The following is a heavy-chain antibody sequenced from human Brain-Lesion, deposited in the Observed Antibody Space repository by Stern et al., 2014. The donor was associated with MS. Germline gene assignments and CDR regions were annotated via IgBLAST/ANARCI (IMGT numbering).Heavy chain of an antibody. J-gene: IGHJ4*02. V-gene: IGHV4-39*01. CDR1: GGSISSSTYY. CDR2: ISYSGFT. D-gene: IGHD1-26*01. Sequence: VHLVESGPGLVKPSETLSLTCTVSGGSISSSTYYWAWIRQPPGKGLEWIGNISYSGFTYYNPSLKSRVTISVDRSKNQFSLKLSSVTAADTAIYYCARHDSVPRPSQLYSARDRGPGYFDYWGQGTLVTVSS. CDR3: ARHDSVPRPSQLYSARDRGPGYFDY.